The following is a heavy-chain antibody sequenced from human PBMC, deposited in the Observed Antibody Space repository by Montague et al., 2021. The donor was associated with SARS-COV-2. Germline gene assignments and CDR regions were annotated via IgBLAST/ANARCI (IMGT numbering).Heavy chain of an antibody. Sequence: SETLSLTCTVSGGSSASHHWNRIGQSTGKRPEWIGYVYYNGDTKYNPSLQSRVTISIDTSENQFSLRLNSVTAADTADYFCARGWAFDPWGQGRLVTVSS. CDR1: GGSSASHH. D-gene: IGHD6-19*01. J-gene: IGHJ3*01. CDR3: ARGWAFDP. CDR2: VYYNGDT. V-gene: IGHV4-59*08.